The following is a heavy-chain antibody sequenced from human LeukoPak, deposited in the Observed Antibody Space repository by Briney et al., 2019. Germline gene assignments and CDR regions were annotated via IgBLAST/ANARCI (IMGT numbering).Heavy chain of an antibody. CDR2: IYSSGST. CDR3: AREGGDLAYCTTTSCRNYFDY. CDR1: GGSVTSSSYY. D-gene: IGHD2-2*01. J-gene: IGHJ4*02. Sequence: PSETLSLTCSVSGGSVTSSSYYWGWIRQPPGEGLEWIGSIYSSGSTNYNPFLRGRVTMSIDPSKNQFSLKLTSVTAADTAVYYCAREGGDLAYCTTTSCRNYFDYWGQGTLVTVSS. V-gene: IGHV4-39*07.